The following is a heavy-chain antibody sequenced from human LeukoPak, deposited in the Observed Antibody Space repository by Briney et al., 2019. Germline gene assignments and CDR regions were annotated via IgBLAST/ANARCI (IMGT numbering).Heavy chain of an antibody. Sequence: PGGSLRLSCAASGFTFSSYSMNWVRQAPGKGLEWVSSISSSSSYIYYADSVKGRFTISRDNAKNSLYLQMNSLRAEDTAVYYCARDQDYYDSSGPTNWFDPWGQGTRVTVSS. CDR1: GFTFSSYS. V-gene: IGHV3-21*01. J-gene: IGHJ5*02. D-gene: IGHD3-22*01. CDR3: ARDQDYYDSSGPTNWFDP. CDR2: ISSSSSYI.